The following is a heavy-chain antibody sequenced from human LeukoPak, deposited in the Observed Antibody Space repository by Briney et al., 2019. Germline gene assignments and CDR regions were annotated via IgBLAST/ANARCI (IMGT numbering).Heavy chain of an antibody. J-gene: IGHJ3*01. D-gene: IGHD1-26*01. CDR2: ISWNSGSI. Sequence: HTGRSLRLSCAVSGFTFDDYAMHWVRQTPGKGLEWVSGISWNSGSIGYADSVKGRFTISRDNAENSLYLQMNSLRAEDTAVYYCARGYRIVDLFCALLWGQGTMVTVSS. CDR1: GFTFDDYA. CDR3: ARGYRIVDLFCALL. V-gene: IGHV3-9*01.